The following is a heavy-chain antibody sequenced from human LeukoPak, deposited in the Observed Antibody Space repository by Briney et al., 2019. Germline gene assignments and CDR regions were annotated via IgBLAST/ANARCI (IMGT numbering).Heavy chain of an antibody. CDR2: IIPIFGTA. D-gene: IGHD3-10*01. Sequence: SVKVSCKASGGTFSSYAISWVRQAPGQGLEWMGGIIPIFGTANYAQKFQGRATITADESTSTAYMELSSLRSEDTAVYYCARGYLKWFGELLGNWFDPWGQGTLVTVSS. J-gene: IGHJ5*02. V-gene: IGHV1-69*01. CDR3: ARGYLKWFGELLGNWFDP. CDR1: GGTFSSYA.